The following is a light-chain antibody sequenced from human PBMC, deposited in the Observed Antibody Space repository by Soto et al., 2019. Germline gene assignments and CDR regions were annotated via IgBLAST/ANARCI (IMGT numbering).Light chain of an antibody. V-gene: IGKV3-15*01. J-gene: IGKJ1*01. CDR3: QQYNNWPWT. CDR1: QSVRSN. Sequence: EVVLTQSPATLSVSPGQRATVYCRASQSVRSNLAWYQQKHGQAPRXXIYGASTRATGVPARFSGSGSGTEFTLTISSLQSEDFEVDYCQQYNNWPWTFGQGTKVDIK. CDR2: GAS.